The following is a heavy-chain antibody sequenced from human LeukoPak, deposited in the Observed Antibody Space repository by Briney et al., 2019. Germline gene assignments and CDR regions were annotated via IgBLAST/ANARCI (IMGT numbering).Heavy chain of an antibody. CDR2: IYYSGST. CDR1: GGSISSYY. Sequence: PSETLSLTRTVSGGSISSYYWSWIRQPPGKGLEWIGYIYYSGSTNYNPSLKSRVTISVDTSKNQFSLKLSSVTAADTAVYYCARLQREFDYWGQGTLVTVSS. D-gene: IGHD6-25*01. CDR3: ARLQREFDY. V-gene: IGHV4-59*01. J-gene: IGHJ4*02.